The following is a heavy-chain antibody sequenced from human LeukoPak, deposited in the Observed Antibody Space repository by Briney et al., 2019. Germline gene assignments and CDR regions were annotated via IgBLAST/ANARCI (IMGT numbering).Heavy chain of an antibody. CDR2: ISTYNGNT. J-gene: IGHJ4*02. CDR1: GYTFTSYG. Sequence: ASVKVSCKASGYTFTSYGISWVRQAPGQGLEWMGWISTYNGNTDYARRLQGRVTMTTDTSTSTAYMELRSLRSDDTAVYYCAREGTHSSSPLDFWGQGTLVTVSS. V-gene: IGHV1-18*01. D-gene: IGHD6-13*01. CDR3: AREGTHSSSPLDF.